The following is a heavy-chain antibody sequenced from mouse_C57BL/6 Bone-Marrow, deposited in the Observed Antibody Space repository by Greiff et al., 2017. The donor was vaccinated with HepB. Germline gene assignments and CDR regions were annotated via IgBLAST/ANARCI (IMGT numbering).Heavy chain of an antibody. CDR3: AIGNRYPFDY. CDR1: GYSFTSYY. CDR2: IYPGSGNT. J-gene: IGHJ2*01. V-gene: IGHV1-66*01. D-gene: IGHD1-1*01. Sequence: QVQLQQSGPELVKPGASVKISCKASGYSFTSYYIHWVKQRPGQGLEWIGWIYPGSGNTKYNEKFKGKATLTADTSSSTAYMQLSSLTSEDSAVYYCAIGNRYPFDYWGQGTTLTVSS.